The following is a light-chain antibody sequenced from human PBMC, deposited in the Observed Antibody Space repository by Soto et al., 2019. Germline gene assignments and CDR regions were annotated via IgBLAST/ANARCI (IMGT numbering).Light chain of an antibody. CDR1: SSDIGIYNF. Sequence: SALTRPASVSGSPGQSITISCTGTSSDIGIYNFVSWYQQHPGKAPKLMIYEGSKRPSGVSNRFSSSKSGNTASLTISGLQAEHETDYYCCSYAGSSTYVFGPG. CDR2: EGS. J-gene: IGLJ1*01. CDR3: CSYAGSSTYV. V-gene: IGLV2-23*01.